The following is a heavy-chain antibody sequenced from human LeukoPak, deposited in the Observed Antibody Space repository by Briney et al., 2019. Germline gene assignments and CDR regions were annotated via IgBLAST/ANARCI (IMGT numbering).Heavy chain of an antibody. V-gene: IGHV3-21*01. J-gene: IGHJ6*03. CDR1: GFTFSTYS. Sequence: GGSLRLSCEASGFTFSTYSMNWVRQAPGKGLEWISSISTSSSFIYYADSVRGRFTISRDNAKSSLYLQMNRLTAEAAAVYDCARYLARVEYYYMDVGGKGTRSPSP. CDR3: ARYLARVEYYYMDV. D-gene: IGHD2-15*01. CDR2: ISTSSSFI.